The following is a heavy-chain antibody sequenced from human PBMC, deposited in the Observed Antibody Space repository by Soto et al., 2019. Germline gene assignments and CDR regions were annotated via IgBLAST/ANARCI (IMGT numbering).Heavy chain of an antibody. CDR1: GGSISSYY. CDR3: ARKKSRRGLFDY. V-gene: IGHV4-59*01. CDR2: SYYSGST. J-gene: IGHJ4*02. Sequence: PSETLSLTCTVSGGSISSYYWRWIRQPPGKGLEWIGYSYYSGSTNYNPSLKSRVTISVDTSKNQFSLKLSSVTAADTAVYYCARKKSRRGLFDYWGQGTLVTVSS.